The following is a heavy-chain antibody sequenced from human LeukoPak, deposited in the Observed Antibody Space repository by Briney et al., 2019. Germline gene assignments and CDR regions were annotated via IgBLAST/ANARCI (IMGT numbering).Heavy chain of an antibody. Sequence: GESLKISCRGSGYIFTNYWIGWVRQMPGKGLEWMGIIYPGDSDTRYSPSFQGQVTISADKSISTAYLQWSSLKASDTAMYYCARRYYYDSSGYTEYYFDSWGQGTLVTVSS. J-gene: IGHJ4*02. CDR1: GYIFTNYW. V-gene: IGHV5-51*01. D-gene: IGHD3-22*01. CDR2: IYPGDSDT. CDR3: ARRYYYDSSGYTEYYFDS.